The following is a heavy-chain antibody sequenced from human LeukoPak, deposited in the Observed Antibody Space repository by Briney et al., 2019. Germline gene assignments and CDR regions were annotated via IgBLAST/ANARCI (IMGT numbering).Heavy chain of an antibody. CDR2: ISSSGSTI. Sequence: GGSLRLSCAASGFTFSSYEMNWVRQAPGKGLEWVSYISSSGSTIYYADSVKGRFTISRDNSKNTLYLQMNSLRAEDTAVYYCARDRDDSSGYYPSDYWGQGTLVTVSS. V-gene: IGHV3-48*03. J-gene: IGHJ4*02. CDR3: ARDRDDSSGYYPSDY. D-gene: IGHD3-22*01. CDR1: GFTFSSYE.